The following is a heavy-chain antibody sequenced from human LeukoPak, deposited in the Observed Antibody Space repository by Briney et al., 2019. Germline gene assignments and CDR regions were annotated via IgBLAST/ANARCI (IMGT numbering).Heavy chain of an antibody. J-gene: IGHJ3*02. D-gene: IGHD6-13*01. CDR3: ARDSSPRISGSSWYYDAFDI. CDR2: INRDGSDK. V-gene: IGHV3-7*01. Sequence: GGSLRLSCAASGFTFNNYAMTWVRQTPGKGLEWVANINRDGSDKHYLDSVEGRFIISRDNAKNSLYLQMNSLRAEDTAVYYCARDSSPRISGSSWYYDAFDIWGQGTMVTVSS. CDR1: GFTFNNYA.